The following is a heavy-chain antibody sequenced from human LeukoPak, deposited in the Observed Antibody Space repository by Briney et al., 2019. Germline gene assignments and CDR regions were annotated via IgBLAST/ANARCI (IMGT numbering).Heavy chain of an antibody. J-gene: IGHJ4*02. CDR3: AADFSGLLEWELLFQFDX. D-gene: IGHD1-26*01. V-gene: IGHV1-58*02. CDR1: GFTFTSSA. CDR2: IVVSSGNT. Sequence: SVKVSCKASGFTFTSSAMQWVRQARGQRLEWIGWIVVSSGNTNYAQKFQERVTITRDMSKSTAYMELSSLRSEDTAVYYCAADFSGLLEWELLFQFDXWGQGXLVTV.